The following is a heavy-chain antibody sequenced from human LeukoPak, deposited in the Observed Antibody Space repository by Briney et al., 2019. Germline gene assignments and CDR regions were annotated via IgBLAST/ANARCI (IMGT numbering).Heavy chain of an antibody. V-gene: IGHV1-8*01. J-gene: IGHJ4*02. CDR3: ARQRATVRPFDY. CDR2: MNPNSGNT. CDR1: GYTFTSYD. D-gene: IGHD4-17*01. Sequence: GASVKVSCKASGYTFTSYDINWVRQATGQGLEWMGWMNPNSGNTGYAQKFQGRVTMTRNTSISTAYMELSSLRSEDTAVYYCARQRATVRPFDYWGQGTLVTVSS.